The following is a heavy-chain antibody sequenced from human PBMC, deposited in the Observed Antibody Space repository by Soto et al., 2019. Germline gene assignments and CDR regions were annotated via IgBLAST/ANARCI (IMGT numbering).Heavy chain of an antibody. Sequence: SETLSLTCTVSGGSIISYYWSWILQPPWKGLEWIGYIYYSGSTNYNPSLKSRVTISVDTSKNQLSLKLSSVTAADTAVYYCARAGTGGYSGYAVARTYWFDPWGQGTLVTVSS. V-gene: IGHV4-59*01. CDR3: ARAGTGGYSGYAVARTYWFDP. CDR2: IYYSGST. D-gene: IGHD5-12*01. CDR1: GGSIISYY. J-gene: IGHJ5*02.